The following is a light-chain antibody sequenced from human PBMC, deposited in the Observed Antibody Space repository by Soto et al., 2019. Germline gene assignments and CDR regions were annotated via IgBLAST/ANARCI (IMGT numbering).Light chain of an antibody. J-gene: IGKJ1*01. CDR1: QNIGVY. CDR3: HQTAANPWT. CDR2: AAS. V-gene: IGKV1-39*01. Sequence: DIQMTQSPSSLSASVGDRVTITCRASQNIGVYLNWYQKKPGKAPKLLIHAASSLHSGVPSTFSGSGSGTDLALTISRLQPEDFATYYCHQTAANPWTFAQGTKVEIK.